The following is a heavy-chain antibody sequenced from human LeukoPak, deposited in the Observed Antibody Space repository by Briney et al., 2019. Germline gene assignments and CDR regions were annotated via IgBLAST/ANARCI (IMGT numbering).Heavy chain of an antibody. Sequence: PGGSLRLSCAASGFTFSSYAMSWVRQAPGKGLEWVSAISGSGGSTYYADSVKGRFTISRDNPKNTLYLQMNSLRAEDTAVYYCAKVRQQQLVKFDYWGQGTLVTVSS. CDR1: GFTFSSYA. V-gene: IGHV3-23*01. CDR3: AKVRQQQLVKFDY. D-gene: IGHD6-13*01. J-gene: IGHJ4*02. CDR2: ISGSGGST.